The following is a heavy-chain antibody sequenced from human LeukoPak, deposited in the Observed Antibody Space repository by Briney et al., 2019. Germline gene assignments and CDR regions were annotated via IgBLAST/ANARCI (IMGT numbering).Heavy chain of an antibody. J-gene: IGHJ4*02. CDR3: TTDLQYSSGWLQIDY. CDR2: IKSNTDGGTT. Sequence: GGSLRLSCAASGFTFSNAWMSWVRQAPGKGLEWVGRIKSNTDGGTTDYAAPVKGRFTISRDDSKNTLYLQMNSLKTEDTAVYYCTTDLQYSSGWLQIDYWGQGALVPVSS. V-gene: IGHV3-15*01. D-gene: IGHD6-19*01. CDR1: GFTFSNAW.